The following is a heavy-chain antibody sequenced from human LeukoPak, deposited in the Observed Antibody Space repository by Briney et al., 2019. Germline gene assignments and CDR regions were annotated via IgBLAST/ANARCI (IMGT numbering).Heavy chain of an antibody. D-gene: IGHD1-26*01. CDR1: GGTFSSYA. J-gene: IGHJ5*02. Sequence: ASVKVSCKASGGTFSSYAISWVRQAPGHGLELMGRIIPIFGTANYAQKFQGRVTITTDESTSTAYMELSSLRSEDTAVYYCARVGVWELPNWFDPWGQGTLVTVSS. CDR3: ARVGVWELPNWFDP. V-gene: IGHV1-69*05. CDR2: IIPIFGTA.